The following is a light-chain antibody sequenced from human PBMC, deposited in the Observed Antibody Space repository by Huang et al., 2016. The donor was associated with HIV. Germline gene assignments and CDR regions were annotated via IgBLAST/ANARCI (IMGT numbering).Light chain of an antibody. J-gene: IGKJ1*01. Sequence: EIVMTQSPATLSVSPGETATPSCRASQSVSSTYLAWYQQKPGQAPRLLIYVASTRATGIPARFSGSGSGTEFSLTISSLQSEDFAVYYCQQYYNWPRTFGQGTKVEIK. CDR1: QSVSSTY. CDR2: VAS. V-gene: IGKV3-15*01. CDR3: QQYYNWPRT.